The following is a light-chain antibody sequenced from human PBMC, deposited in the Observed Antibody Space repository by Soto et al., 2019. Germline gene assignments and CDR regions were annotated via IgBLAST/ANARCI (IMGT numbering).Light chain of an antibody. Sequence: DIQMTQSPSSLSASVGDRVTITCRASQSISSYLNWFQQKPGKAPNLLIYAASSVQSGVPSGFSGSGSGTDFTLTISSLQPEDFATYYCQQSYRAPASFGGGTKVEIK. CDR3: QQSYRAPAS. CDR2: AAS. CDR1: QSISSY. J-gene: IGKJ4*01. V-gene: IGKV1-39*01.